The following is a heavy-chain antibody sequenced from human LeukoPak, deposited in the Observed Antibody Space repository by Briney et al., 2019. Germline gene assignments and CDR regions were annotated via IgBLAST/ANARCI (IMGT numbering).Heavy chain of an antibody. Sequence: SETLSLTCTVSGGSIGSYYWSWIRQPPGKGLEWIGYIYYSGSTNYNPSLKSRVTISVDTSKNQFSLKLSSVTAADTAVYYCARDSVGWPFGAFDIWGQGTMVTVSS. V-gene: IGHV4-59*01. CDR1: GGSIGSYY. CDR2: IYYSGST. CDR3: ARDSVGWPFGAFDI. D-gene: IGHD1-26*01. J-gene: IGHJ3*02.